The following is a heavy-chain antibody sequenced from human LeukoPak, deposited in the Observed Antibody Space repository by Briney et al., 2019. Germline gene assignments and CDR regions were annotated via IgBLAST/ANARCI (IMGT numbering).Heavy chain of an antibody. CDR1: GFTFSSYA. V-gene: IGHV3-23*01. D-gene: IGHD4-11*01. Sequence: GGSLRLSCAASGFTFSSYAMSWVRQASGKGLEWVSAISGSGGSTYYADSVKGRFTISRDNSKNTLYLQMNSLRAEDTAVYYCAKDNSNYVSIWFDPWGQGTLVTVSS. CDR3: AKDNSNYVSIWFDP. CDR2: ISGSGGST. J-gene: IGHJ5*02.